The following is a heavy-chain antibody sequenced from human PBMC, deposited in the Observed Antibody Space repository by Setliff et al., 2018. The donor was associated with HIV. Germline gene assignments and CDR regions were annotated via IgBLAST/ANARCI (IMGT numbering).Heavy chain of an antibody. Sequence: SETLSLTCTVSGDSIRSGSYYWSWIRQPAGKGLEWIGRMYTSGGTNYNPSLKSRVTIAVDRSNNQFSLKLSSATAADTAVYYCASSLYSSSSFDYWGQGMLVTVSS. CDR1: GDSIRSGSYY. CDR2: MYTSGGT. J-gene: IGHJ4*02. D-gene: IGHD6-6*01. V-gene: IGHV4-61*02. CDR3: ASSLYSSSSFDY.